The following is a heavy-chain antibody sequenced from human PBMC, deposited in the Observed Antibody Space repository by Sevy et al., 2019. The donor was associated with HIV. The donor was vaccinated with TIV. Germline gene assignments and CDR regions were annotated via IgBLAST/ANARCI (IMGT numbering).Heavy chain of an antibody. Sequence: GGSLRLSCAASGLTLTTTGMSWVRQAPGKGLEWVAGVTSDGTTYYADSVRDRFTVSRDNSKNTLYLQLNSLRADDTAVFYCAGGDTKMTTDLDYWGQGTLVTVSS. CDR2: VTSDGTT. CDR3: AGGDTKMTTDLDY. J-gene: IGHJ4*02. V-gene: IGHV3-23*01. CDR1: GLTLTTTG. D-gene: IGHD3-16*01.